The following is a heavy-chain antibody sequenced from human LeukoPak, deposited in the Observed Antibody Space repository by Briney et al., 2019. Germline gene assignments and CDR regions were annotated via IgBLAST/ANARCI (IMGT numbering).Heavy chain of an antibody. CDR1: GYTFTGYY. CDR3: ARKTSIQLWYFDY. D-gene: IGHD5-18*01. V-gene: IGHV1-2*02. CDR2: INPNSGGT. Sequence: GASVKVSCKASGYTFTGYYMHWVRQAPGQGLEWMGWINPNSGGTNYAQKFQGRVTMTRDTSISTAYMELSRLRSDDTAVYYCARKTSIQLWYFDYWGQGTLVTVSS. J-gene: IGHJ4*02.